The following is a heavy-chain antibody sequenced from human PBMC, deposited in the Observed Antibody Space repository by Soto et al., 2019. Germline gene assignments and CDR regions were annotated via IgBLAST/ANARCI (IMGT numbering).Heavy chain of an antibody. V-gene: IGHV4-59*01. Sequence: SETLSLTCTVSGGSISSYYWSWIRRPPGKGLEWIGYIYYSGSTNYNPSLKSRVTISVDTSKNQFSLKLSSVTAADTAVYYCASSLGYCSSTSCYPYYYGMDVWGQGTTVTVSS. CDR3: ASSLGYCSSTSCYPYYYGMDV. D-gene: IGHD2-2*01. J-gene: IGHJ6*02. CDR2: IYYSGST. CDR1: GGSISSYY.